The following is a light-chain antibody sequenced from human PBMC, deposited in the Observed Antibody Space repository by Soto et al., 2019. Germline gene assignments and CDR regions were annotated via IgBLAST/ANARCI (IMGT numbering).Light chain of an antibody. CDR3: QQTYSELVYT. J-gene: IGKJ2*01. V-gene: IGKV1-39*01. CDR2: AVS. CDR1: QSIFNY. Sequence: DIQMTQSPSSLSASVGDRVTITCRSSQSIFNYLNWYQQKPGKAPEVLIYAVSSLQIGVPLRFAGSGSGTDFTLTITDLRPEDSATYYCQQTYSELVYTFGRGTKLEIK.